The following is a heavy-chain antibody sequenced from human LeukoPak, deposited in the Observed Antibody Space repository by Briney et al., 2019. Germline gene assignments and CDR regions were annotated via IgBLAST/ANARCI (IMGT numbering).Heavy chain of an antibody. Sequence: SETLSLTCTVFGASISTNYWSWIRQPPGKGREWIGHIHYSASTNYSPSLTSRVTISIDTSKNQLSLKLSPVTAADTAMYYCARAGGIPTSPLDLDYWGQGTLVTVSS. V-gene: IGHV4-59*01. D-gene: IGHD2-2*01. CDR2: IHYSAST. CDR3: ARAGGIPTSPLDLDY. J-gene: IGHJ4*02. CDR1: GASISTNY.